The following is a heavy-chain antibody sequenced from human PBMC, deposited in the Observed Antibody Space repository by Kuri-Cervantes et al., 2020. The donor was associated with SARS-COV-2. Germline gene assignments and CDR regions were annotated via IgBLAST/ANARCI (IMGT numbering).Heavy chain of an antibody. CDR1: GYTFTTYV. V-gene: IGHV7-4-1*02. Sequence: ASVKVSCKASGYTFTTYVMNWVRQAPGQGLEWMGCINTTTGDPAYAQGFTGRFVFSLDTSVSTAYLQISSLKAEDTAVYYCAGVEGEGSYYYYYGMDVWGQGTTVTVSS. CDR2: INTTTGDP. CDR3: AGVEGEGSYYYYYGMDV. D-gene: IGHD2-21*01. J-gene: IGHJ6*02.